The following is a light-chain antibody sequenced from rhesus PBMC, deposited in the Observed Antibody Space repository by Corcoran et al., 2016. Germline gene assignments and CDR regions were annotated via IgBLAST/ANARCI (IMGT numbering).Light chain of an antibody. CDR1: QSLLYSSNNKNY. Sequence: DIVMTQSPDSLAVSLGERVTINCKSSQSLLYSSNNKNYLAWYQQKPRQAPKLLIYWASTRESGVPNRCSGSGSGTDFTLTISGLQAEDVAVYDCQQYYSTPYSFGQGTKVEIK. V-gene: IGKV4-1*01. CDR3: QQYYSTPYS. CDR2: WAS. J-gene: IGKJ2*01.